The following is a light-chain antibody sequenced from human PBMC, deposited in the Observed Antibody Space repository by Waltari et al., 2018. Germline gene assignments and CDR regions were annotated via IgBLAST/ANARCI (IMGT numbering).Light chain of an antibody. CDR2: EDY. J-gene: IGLJ3*02. CDR1: SSDVGLYNL. V-gene: IGLV2-23*01. CDR3: CSYVSGDTWV. Sequence: QSPLTQPASVSGSPGQSITISCTGTSSDVGLYNLVSWYQQHPGKAPKLMIYEDYKRPSGVSNRFSGSKSGNTASLTISGLQAEDEADYYCCSYVSGDTWVFGGGTELAVL.